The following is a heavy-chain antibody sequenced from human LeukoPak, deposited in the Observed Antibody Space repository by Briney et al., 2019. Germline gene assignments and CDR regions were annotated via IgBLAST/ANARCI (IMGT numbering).Heavy chain of an antibody. V-gene: IGHV4-59*13. CDR1: GGSISNYF. CDR2: VYYSGST. Sequence: SETLSLTCSVSGGSISNYFWSWVRQAPGKGLEWIGNVYYSGSTKYNPSLNTRVTISVDTSKNQFSLKLNSVTAADTAIYYCARSRINYSYYYMGFWGKGTTVTVSS. D-gene: IGHD2/OR15-2a*01. J-gene: IGHJ6*03. CDR3: ARSRINYSYYYMGF.